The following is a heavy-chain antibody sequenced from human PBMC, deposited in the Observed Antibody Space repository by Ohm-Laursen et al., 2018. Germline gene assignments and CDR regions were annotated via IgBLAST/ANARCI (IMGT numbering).Heavy chain of an antibody. D-gene: IGHD3-22*01. J-gene: IGHJ4*02. CDR1: GFTFSNYG. CDR3: AKDSQYYDSSGYQD. CDR2: ISDSGGDT. Sequence: SLRLSCTASGFTFSNYGMNWVRQAPGKGLEWVSSISDSGGDTYYADSVKGRFTISRDNSKNTLDLQMNSLRAEDTAVYYCAKDSQYYDSSGYQDWGQGTLVTVSS. V-gene: IGHV3-23*01.